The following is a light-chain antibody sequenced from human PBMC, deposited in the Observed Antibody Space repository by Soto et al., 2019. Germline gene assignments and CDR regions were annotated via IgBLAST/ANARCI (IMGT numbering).Light chain of an antibody. CDR1: QGIGVY. V-gene: IGKV1-27*01. CDR3: QKYNSAPLT. Sequence: DIQMTQSPSSLSASLGDRVTITCRASQGIGVYLAWFQQKPGKVPKLLIYAASALQSGVPSRFSGSGSGTDFTLTISSLQPEDIATYYYQKYNSAPLTFGGGTRVEIK. CDR2: AAS. J-gene: IGKJ4*01.